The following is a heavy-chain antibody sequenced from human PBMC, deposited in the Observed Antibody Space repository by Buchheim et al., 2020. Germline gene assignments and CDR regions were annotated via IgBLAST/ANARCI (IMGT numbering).Heavy chain of an antibody. CDR2: ILPILGTV. Sequence: QVHLVQSGAEVKRPGSSVKVSCKASGGSFTSYALSWVRQAPGQGLEWLGRILPILGTVDYAQKLQGRVTLTADKSTSTAYMELSSLRSDDTAVYYCARGSTTILDYWGQGTL. J-gene: IGHJ4*02. D-gene: IGHD2-2*01. CDR3: ARGSTTILDY. V-gene: IGHV1-69*04. CDR1: GGSFTSYA.